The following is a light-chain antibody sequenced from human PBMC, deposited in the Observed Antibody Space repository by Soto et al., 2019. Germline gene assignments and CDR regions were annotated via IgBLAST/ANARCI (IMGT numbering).Light chain of an antibody. J-gene: IGLJ1*01. Sequence: QSALTQPPSASGSPGQSVTISCTGTRSDVGGYNYVSWYQQHPGKVPKLMIYEVNKRPSGVPDRFSGSKYGNTASLTVSGLQPEDEADYYCTSYAGGNNVFGTGTKLTVL. V-gene: IGLV2-8*01. CDR1: RSDVGGYNY. CDR3: TSYAGGNNV. CDR2: EVN.